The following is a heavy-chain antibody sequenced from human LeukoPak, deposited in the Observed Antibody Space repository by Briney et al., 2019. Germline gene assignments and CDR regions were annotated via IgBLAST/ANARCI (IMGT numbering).Heavy chain of an antibody. D-gene: IGHD4-17*01. CDR1: GFTFNNYG. CDR3: ARGSRYGDYPYYCDF. Sequence: GGSLRLSCTASGFTFNNYGMHWVRQAPGKGLDWVAFVRYDGNNPYYSASVKGRFTISRDNSENTVLLQMNNLRLEDAAVYYCARGSRYGDYPYYCDFWGQGTLVTVSS. CDR2: VRYDGNNP. J-gene: IGHJ4*02. V-gene: IGHV3-30*02.